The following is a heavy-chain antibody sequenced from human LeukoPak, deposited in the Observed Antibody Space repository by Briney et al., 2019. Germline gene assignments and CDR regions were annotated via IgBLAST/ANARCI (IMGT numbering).Heavy chain of an antibody. CDR2: INSDGTST. J-gene: IGHJ4*02. V-gene: IGHV3-74*01. D-gene: IGHD3-10*01. CDR1: GFAFSTYW. CDR3: TRGYYSCDY. Sequence: RPGGSLRLSCAASGFAFSTYWMHWVRQAPGEGLVWVSRINSDGTSTSYADSVKGRFTISRDNAKNTLHLQMNSLRAEDTAVYYCTRGYYSCDYWGQGTLVAVSS.